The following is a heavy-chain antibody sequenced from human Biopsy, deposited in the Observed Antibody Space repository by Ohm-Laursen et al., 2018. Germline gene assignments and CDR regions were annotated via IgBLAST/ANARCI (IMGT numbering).Heavy chain of an antibody. Sequence: SSVKVSCKASGATFINYAINWLRQAPGQGLEWMGGINPMFGTAKYAQRFQGRVTITADKSTSTADMELSSLRSDDTAVYYCARSFGVVINFEHNWFDSWGQGTLVTVSS. J-gene: IGHJ5*01. D-gene: IGHD3-3*01. CDR3: ARSFGVVINFEHNWFDS. CDR2: INPMFGTA. V-gene: IGHV1-69*06. CDR1: GATFINYA.